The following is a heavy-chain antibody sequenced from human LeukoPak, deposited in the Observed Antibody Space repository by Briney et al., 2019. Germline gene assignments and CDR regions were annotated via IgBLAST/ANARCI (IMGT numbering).Heavy chain of an antibody. Sequence: GASVKVSCKASGYTFTSYDINWVRQAPGQGLEWMGWMNPNSGNTGYAQKFQGRVTMTRNTSISTAYMELSSLRSEDTAVYYCARGAYYYDSSGYYASWGQGTLVTVSS. D-gene: IGHD3-22*01. CDR3: ARGAYYYDSSGYYAS. V-gene: IGHV1-8*01. J-gene: IGHJ4*02. CDR1: GYTFTSYD. CDR2: MNPNSGNT.